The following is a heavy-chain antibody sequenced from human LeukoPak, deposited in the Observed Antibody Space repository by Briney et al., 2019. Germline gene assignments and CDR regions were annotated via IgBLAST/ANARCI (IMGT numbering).Heavy chain of an antibody. J-gene: IGHJ6*02. CDR3: AKDNIAVAGTDYYYYGMDV. Sequence: PGGSLRLSCAASGFTFSSYGMHWVRQAPGKGLEWVAVISYDGSNKYYADSVKGRFTISRDNSKNTLYLQMNSLRAEDTAVYYCAKDNIAVAGTDYYYYGMDVWGQGTTVTVPS. V-gene: IGHV3-30*18. CDR2: ISYDGSNK. CDR1: GFTFSSYG. D-gene: IGHD6-19*01.